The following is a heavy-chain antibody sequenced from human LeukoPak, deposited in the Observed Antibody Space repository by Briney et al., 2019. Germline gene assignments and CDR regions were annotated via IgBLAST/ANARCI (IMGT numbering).Heavy chain of an antibody. D-gene: IGHD5-12*01. CDR3: TLRGSRVYYFDY. CDR1: GYTFTSYY. Sequence: GASVKVSCKASGYTFTSYYMHWVRQAPGQGLEWMGIINPSGGSTSYAQKFQGRVTMTRDMSTSTVYMELSSLRSEDTAVYYCTLRGSRVYYFDYWGQGTLVTVSS. V-gene: IGHV1-46*01. CDR2: INPSGGST. J-gene: IGHJ4*02.